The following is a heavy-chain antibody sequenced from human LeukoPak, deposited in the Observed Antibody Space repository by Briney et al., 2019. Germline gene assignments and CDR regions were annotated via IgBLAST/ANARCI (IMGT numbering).Heavy chain of an antibody. CDR1: GYTFTSYG. Sequence: ASVKVSCKASGYTFTSYGISWVRQAPGQGLEWMGIINPSGGSTSYAQKFQGRVTMTRDTSTSTVYMELSSLRSEDTAVYYCARSGPTSSYLSVVDYWGQGALVTVSS. D-gene: IGHD2-2*01. CDR2: INPSGGST. J-gene: IGHJ4*02. V-gene: IGHV1-46*01. CDR3: ARSGPTSSYLSVVDY.